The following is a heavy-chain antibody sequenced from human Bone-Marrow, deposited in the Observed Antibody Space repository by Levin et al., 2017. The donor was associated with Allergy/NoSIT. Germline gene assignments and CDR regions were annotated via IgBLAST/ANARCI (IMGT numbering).Heavy chain of an antibody. CDR2: ISYDGSNK. CDR3: ASPSPKYDSSGRGGSDKYYYYYGMDV. CDR1: GFTFSSYG. V-gene: IGHV3-30*03. Sequence: GGSLRLSCAASGFTFSSYGMHWVRQAPGKGLEWVAVISYDGSNKYYADSVKGRFTISRDNSKNTLYLQMNSLRAEDTAVYYCASPSPKYDSSGRGGSDKYYYYYGMDVWGQGTTVTVSS. J-gene: IGHJ6*02. D-gene: IGHD3-22*01.